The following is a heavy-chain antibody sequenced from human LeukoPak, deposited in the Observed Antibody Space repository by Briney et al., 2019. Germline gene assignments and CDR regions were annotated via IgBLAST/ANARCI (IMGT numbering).Heavy chain of an antibody. V-gene: IGHV3-23*01. CDR3: AKGSLSVVVISHFDY. CDR1: GFTFSSYA. CDR2: ISGSGGST. J-gene: IGHJ4*02. Sequence: GGSLRLSCAASGFTFSSYAMSWVRQAPGKGLEWVSAISGSGGSTYYADSVKGRFTISRDNSKNTLYLQMNSLRAEDTAVYYCAKGSLSVVVISHFDYWGQGTLVTVSS. D-gene: IGHD2-21*01.